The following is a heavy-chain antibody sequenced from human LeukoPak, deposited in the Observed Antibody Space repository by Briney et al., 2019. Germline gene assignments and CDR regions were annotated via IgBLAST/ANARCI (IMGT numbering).Heavy chain of an antibody. Sequence: LETLSLTCTVSGGSVSSGSYYWSWIRQPPGKGLEWIGYIYYSGSTNYNPSLKSRVTISVDTSKNQFSLKLSSVTAADTAVYYCARDPKAGSGSYYDVNYYGMDVWGKGTTVTVSS. CDR2: IYYSGST. J-gene: IGHJ6*04. V-gene: IGHV4-61*01. CDR1: GGSVSSGSYY. CDR3: ARDPKAGSGSYYDVNYYGMDV. D-gene: IGHD3-10*01.